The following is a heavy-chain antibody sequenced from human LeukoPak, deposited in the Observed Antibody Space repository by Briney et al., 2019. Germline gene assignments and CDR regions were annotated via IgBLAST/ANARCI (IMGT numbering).Heavy chain of an antibody. CDR2: FDREDGET. V-gene: IGHV1-24*01. CDR1: GYTLTEIS. CDR3: ATVGYSYGAFDD. D-gene: IGHD5-18*01. Sequence: ASVKVSCKVSGYTLTEISLHWVRQAPGKGLEWMGGFDREDGETMYAQKFQGRVTMTEDTSTDTAFMELSSLRSEDTAVYYCATVGYSYGAFDDWGQGTLVIVSS. J-gene: IGHJ4*02.